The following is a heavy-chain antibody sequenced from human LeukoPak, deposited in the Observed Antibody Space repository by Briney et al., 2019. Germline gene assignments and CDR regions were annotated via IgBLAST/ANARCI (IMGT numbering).Heavy chain of an antibody. V-gene: IGHV4-59*11. CDR3: ARAVGDSGHGRCFDY. J-gene: IGHJ4*02. Sequence: PSETLSLTRTVSDGSISSHYWSWIRQPPGKGLEWIGNVENTGNINYNPSLESRVTISVDTSKNQFSLRLNSVTAADTAVYYCARAVGDSGHGRCFDYWGQGTLVTVSS. D-gene: IGHD5-12*01. CDR1: DGSISSHY. CDR2: VENTGNI.